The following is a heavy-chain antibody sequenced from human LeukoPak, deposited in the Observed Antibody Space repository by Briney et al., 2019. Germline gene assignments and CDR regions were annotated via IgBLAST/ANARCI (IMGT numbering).Heavy chain of an antibody. Sequence: PSETLSLTCTVSGGSISSGSYYWSWIRQPAGKGLEWIGRIYTSGSTNYNPSLKSRVTISVDTSKNQFSLKLSSVTAADTAVYYCARRRDYVWGSYRGFDYWGQGTLVTVSS. CDR3: ARRRDYVWGSYRGFDY. J-gene: IGHJ4*02. CDR2: IYTSGST. D-gene: IGHD3-16*02. V-gene: IGHV4-61*02. CDR1: GGSISSGSYY.